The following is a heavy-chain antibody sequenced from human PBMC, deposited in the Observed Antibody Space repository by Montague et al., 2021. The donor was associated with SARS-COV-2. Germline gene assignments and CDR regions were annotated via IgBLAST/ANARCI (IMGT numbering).Heavy chain of an antibody. Sequence: TLSLTCTVSGDSISSGTYYWSWIRQPAGKGLEWIGRIYTSGGTNYNPSLRSRVTMSVDPSKNQFSLTMSSVTAADTAVYYCARVGENYYRYFDYWGQGSLVTVSS. CDR2: IYTSGGT. V-gene: IGHV4-61*02. CDR1: GDSISSGTYY. J-gene: IGHJ4*02. CDR3: ARVGENYYRYFDY. D-gene: IGHD1-26*01.